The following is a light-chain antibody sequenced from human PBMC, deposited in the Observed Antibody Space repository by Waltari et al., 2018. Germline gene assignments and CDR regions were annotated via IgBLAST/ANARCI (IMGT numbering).Light chain of an antibody. V-gene: IGKV4-1*01. CDR1: QSVLYSSNNKNY. CDR3: QQYYNTPFT. CDR2: WAS. J-gene: IGKJ3*01. Sequence: DIVMTQSPASLAVSLAERATINCKSSQSVLYSSNNKNYLTWYQKKPGQPPKLLIYWASTRESGVPDRFSGSGSGTDFTLTISSLQAEDVAVYYCQQYYNTPFTFGPGTKVDVK.